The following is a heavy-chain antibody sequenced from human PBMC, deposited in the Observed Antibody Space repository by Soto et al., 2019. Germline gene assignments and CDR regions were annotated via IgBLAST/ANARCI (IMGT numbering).Heavy chain of an antibody. CDR1: GYTFTSYD. CDR3: ARRFRLITFGGAINWFDP. D-gene: IGHD3-16*01. CDR2: MNPNSGNT. J-gene: IGHJ5*02. Sequence: QVQLVQSGAEVKKPGASVKVSCKASGYTFTSYDINWVRQATGQGLEWMGWMNPNSGNTGYAQKFQGRVTMTRNTSISTAYMELSSLRSEDTAVYYWARRFRLITFGGAINWFDPWGQGTLVTVSS. V-gene: IGHV1-8*01.